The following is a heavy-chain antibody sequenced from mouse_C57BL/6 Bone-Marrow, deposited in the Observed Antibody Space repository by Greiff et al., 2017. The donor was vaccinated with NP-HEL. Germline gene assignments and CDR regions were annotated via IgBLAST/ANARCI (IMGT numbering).Heavy chain of an antibody. Sequence: VQLVESGPELVRPGVSVKISCKGSGYTFPDYAMHWVKQSHAKSLEWIGVISTYFGDASYNQKFKDKATMTVDKSSSTAYIELARLTSEDSAVYYCARMGDYYAMDYWGQGTSVTVSS. CDR3: ARMGDYYAMDY. J-gene: IGHJ4*01. CDR2: ISTYFGDA. V-gene: IGHV1-67*01. CDR1: GYTFPDYA.